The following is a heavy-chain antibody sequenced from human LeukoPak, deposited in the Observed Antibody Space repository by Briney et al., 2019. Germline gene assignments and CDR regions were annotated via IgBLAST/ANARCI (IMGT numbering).Heavy chain of an antibody. Sequence: SETLSLTCTVSGGSISSSSYYWGWIRQPPGKGLEWIGSIYYSGSTYYNPSLKSRVTISVDTSRNQFSLKLSSVTAADTAVYYCARHLPPRETMVRGVIGSYYMDVWGKGTTVTISS. CDR3: ARHLPPRETMVRGVIGSYYMDV. J-gene: IGHJ6*03. D-gene: IGHD3-10*01. V-gene: IGHV4-39*01. CDR1: GGSISSSSYY. CDR2: IYYSGST.